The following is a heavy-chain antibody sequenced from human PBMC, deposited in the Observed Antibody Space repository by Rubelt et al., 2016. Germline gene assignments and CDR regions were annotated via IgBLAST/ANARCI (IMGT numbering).Heavy chain of an antibody. J-gene: IGHJ4*02. Sequence: QLQLQESGPGLVKPSETLSLTCTVSGGSISSSSYYWGWIRQPPGKGLEWIGSIYYSGSTYYNPSLRSRVTISVDTSKNQFSLKLSSVTAADTAVYYCARGADSASPPDYWGQGTLVTVSS. CDR3: ARGADSASPPDY. CDR2: IYYSGST. V-gene: IGHV4-39*01. D-gene: IGHD2-2*01. CDR1: GGSISSSSYY.